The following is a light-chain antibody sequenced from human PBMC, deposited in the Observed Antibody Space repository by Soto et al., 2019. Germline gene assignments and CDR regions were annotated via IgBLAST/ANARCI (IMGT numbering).Light chain of an antibody. CDR1: SSDVGGYNY. CDR3: SSYTSSSTLL. J-gene: IGLJ2*01. Sequence: QSALTQPASVSGSPGKSITISYTGTSSDVGGYNYVSWYQQHPGKAHNLRIYAVSNRPSGVSNRFSGSKSGNTASLTISGLQAEDEADYYCSSYTSSSTLLFGGGTQLTVL. CDR2: AVS. V-gene: IGLV2-14*01.